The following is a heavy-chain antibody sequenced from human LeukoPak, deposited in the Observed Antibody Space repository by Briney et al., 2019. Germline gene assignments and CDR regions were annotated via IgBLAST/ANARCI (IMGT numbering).Heavy chain of an antibody. CDR3: ARDGPIAGRACLNDY. J-gene: IGHJ4*02. CDR1: GYTFTSYG. D-gene: IGHD6-6*01. Sequence: ASVKVSCKASGYTFTSYGISWVRQAPGQGLEWMGWNSAYNGNTNYAQKLQGRVTMTTDTSTSTAYMELRSLRSDDTAVYYCARDGPIAGRACLNDYWGQGTLVTVSS. CDR2: NSAYNGNT. V-gene: IGHV1-18*01.